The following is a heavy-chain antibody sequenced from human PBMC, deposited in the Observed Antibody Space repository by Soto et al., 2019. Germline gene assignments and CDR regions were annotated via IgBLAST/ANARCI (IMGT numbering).Heavy chain of an antibody. CDR2: ISGSGGST. V-gene: IGHV3-23*01. J-gene: IGHJ3*02. Sequence: GGSLRLSCAASGFTFSSYAMSWVRQAPGKGLEWVSAISGSGGSTYYADSVKGRFTISRDISKNTLYLQMNSLRAEDRGVYYCAKDIFRMVDQGGGEQGRAFDIWGQGTMVTVSS. D-gene: IGHD2-15*01. CDR1: GFTFSSYA. CDR3: AKDIFRMVDQGGGEQGRAFDI.